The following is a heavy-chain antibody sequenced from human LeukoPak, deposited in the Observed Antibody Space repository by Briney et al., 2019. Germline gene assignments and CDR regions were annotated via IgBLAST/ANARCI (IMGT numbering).Heavy chain of an antibody. CDR2: IYTSGST. V-gene: IGHV4-4*07. CDR1: GGSISSYY. J-gene: IGHJ3*02. CDR3: ARRKIVGGAFDI. Sequence: SETLSPTCTVSGGSISSYYWSWIRQPAGKGLEWIGRIYTSGSTNYNPSLKSRVTMSVDTSKNQFSLKLSSVTAADTAVYYCARRKIVGGAFDIWGQGTMVTVSS. D-gene: IGHD2/OR15-2a*01.